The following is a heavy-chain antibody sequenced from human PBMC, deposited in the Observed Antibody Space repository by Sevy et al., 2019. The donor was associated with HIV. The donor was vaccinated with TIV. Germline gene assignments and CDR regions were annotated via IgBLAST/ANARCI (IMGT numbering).Heavy chain of an antibody. D-gene: IGHD2-8*02. CDR1: GFPFSNYA. CDR2: LIGGGSRT. V-gene: IGHV3-23*01. Sequence: GGSLRLSCAASGFPFSNYAMSWVRQAPGKGLEWVSTLIGGGSRTYYADSVTGRFIISRDNSRNTLYLQMNSLRADDTSIYYSAKRRVQGGLSGGGANYGMDVCGRGTTVTVSS. J-gene: IGHJ6*02. CDR3: AKRRVQGGLSGGGANYGMDV.